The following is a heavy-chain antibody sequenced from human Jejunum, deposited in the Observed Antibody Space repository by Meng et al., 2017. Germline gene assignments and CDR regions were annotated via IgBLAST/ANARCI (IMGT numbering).Heavy chain of an antibody. CDR2: IHYSGGT. CDR1: GGSMNSAGHY. CDR3: ARATAGNSEYFQN. J-gene: IGHJ1*01. V-gene: IGHV4-31*03. Sequence: QAQPPDAGPGLVKAAQTLPLTCTVSGGSMNSAGHYWSWIRQDPGKGLEWIGYIHYSGGTYYNPSLKSRVTISVDTSKNQFSLKLNSVSAADTAVYYCARATAGNSEYFQNWGQGTLVTGLL. D-gene: IGHD4-23*01.